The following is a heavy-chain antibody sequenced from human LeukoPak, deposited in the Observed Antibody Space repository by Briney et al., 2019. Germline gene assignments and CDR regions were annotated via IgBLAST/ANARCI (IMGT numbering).Heavy chain of an antibody. V-gene: IGHV1-69*05. CDR2: TVPL. CDR3: ARAPYGVYSGDFYSYYMDV. D-gene: IGHD4/OR15-4a*01. CDR1: GGTFSSYA. Sequence: VASVKVSCKASGGTFSSYAISWVRQAPGQGLEWMGGTVPLKYAQKFQGRVTFTTDESTSTAFMELSSLTSEDTAVYFCARAPYGVYSGDFYSYYMDVWGKGTTVTVSS. J-gene: IGHJ6*03.